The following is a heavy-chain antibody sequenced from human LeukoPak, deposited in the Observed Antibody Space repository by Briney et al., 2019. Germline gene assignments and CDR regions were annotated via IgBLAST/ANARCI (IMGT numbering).Heavy chain of an antibody. V-gene: IGHV1-46*01. Sequence: GASVKVSCKASGYTFTGYYIHWVRQAPGQGLEWMGWINPNSGSTSYAQKFQGRVTMTRDTSTSTVYMELSSLRSEDTAVYYCARDSRPGRPSYIVVVSATFDYWGQGTLVTVSS. D-gene: IGHD2-2*01. CDR2: INPNSGST. CDR1: GYTFTGYY. J-gene: IGHJ4*02. CDR3: ARDSRPGRPSYIVVVSATFDY.